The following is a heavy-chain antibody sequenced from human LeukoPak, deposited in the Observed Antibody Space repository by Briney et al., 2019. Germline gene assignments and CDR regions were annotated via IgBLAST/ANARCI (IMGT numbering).Heavy chain of an antibody. CDR1: GYTFTSYY. CDR3: ARFLGYFGVVTQTDINWFDP. J-gene: IGHJ5*02. V-gene: IGHV1-46*01. D-gene: IGHD3-3*01. CDR2: INPSGGST. Sequence: ASVKVSCKASGYTFTSYYMHWVRQAPGQGLEWMGIINPSGGSTSYAQKFQGRVTMTRDTSTSTVYMELSSLRSEDTAVYYCARFLGYFGVVTQTDINWFDPWGQGTLVTVS.